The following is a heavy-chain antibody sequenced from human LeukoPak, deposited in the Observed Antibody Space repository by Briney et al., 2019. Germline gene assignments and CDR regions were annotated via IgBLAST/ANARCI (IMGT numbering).Heavy chain of an antibody. CDR1: GLTFSDHW. Sequence: GGSLRLSCEGSGLTFSDHWMHWVRQAPGKGLVWVSRIKTYGSEASYGDAVRGRFVISRDNARNMLFLLMNNVRDDDTAMYFCAREVGPYGGSSGADWGQGTQVIV. D-gene: IGHD3-10*01. J-gene: IGHJ4*02. V-gene: IGHV3-74*01. CDR2: IKTYGSEA. CDR3: AREVGPYGGSSGAD.